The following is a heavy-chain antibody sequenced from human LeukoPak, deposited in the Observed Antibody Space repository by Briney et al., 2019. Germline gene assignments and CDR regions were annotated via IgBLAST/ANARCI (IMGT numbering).Heavy chain of an antibody. CDR3: AGGSSWSGGY. CDR1: GGSISSSSYY. Sequence: SETLSLTCTVSGGSISSSSYYWGWVRQPPGKGLEWIGSIYYSGSTYYNPSLKSRVTISVDASKSQFSLKLSSVTAADTAVYYCAGGSSWSGGYWGQGTLVTVSS. D-gene: IGHD6-13*01. V-gene: IGHV4-39*01. CDR2: IYYSGST. J-gene: IGHJ4*02.